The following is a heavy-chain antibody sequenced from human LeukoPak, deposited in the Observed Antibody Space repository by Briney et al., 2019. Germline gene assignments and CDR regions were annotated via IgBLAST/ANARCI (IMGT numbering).Heavy chain of an antibody. Sequence: SETLSLTCTVSGGSISSYYWSWIRQPAGKGLEWIGRIYTSGSTNYNPSLKSRVTMTVDTSKNQFSLKLSSVTAADTAVYYCARDGDSSSSGSMDVWGKGTTVTVSS. CDR2: IYTSGST. CDR3: ARDGDSSSSGSMDV. V-gene: IGHV4-4*07. CDR1: GGSISSYY. J-gene: IGHJ6*03. D-gene: IGHD6-6*01.